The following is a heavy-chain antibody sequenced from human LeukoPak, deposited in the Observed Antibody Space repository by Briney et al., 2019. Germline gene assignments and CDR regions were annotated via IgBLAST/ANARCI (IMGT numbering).Heavy chain of an antibody. Sequence: PGGSLRLSCAAPGFTFSSYWMHWVRQAPGKGLVWVSRINSDGSSTSYADSVKGRFTISRDNAKNTLYLQMNSLRAEDTAVYYCARDGYNLQLDYWGQGTLVTVSS. V-gene: IGHV3-74*01. CDR1: GFTFSSYW. D-gene: IGHD5-24*01. CDR2: INSDGSST. CDR3: ARDGYNLQLDY. J-gene: IGHJ4*02.